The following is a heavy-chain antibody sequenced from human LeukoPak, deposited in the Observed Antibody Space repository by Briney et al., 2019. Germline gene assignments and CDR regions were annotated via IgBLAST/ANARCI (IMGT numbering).Heavy chain of an antibody. CDR1: GRSISSSSYY. D-gene: IGHD3-22*01. J-gene: IGHJ4*02. Sequence: PSETLSLTCTVCGRSISSSSYYWGWIRQPPGKGLEWIGSIYYSGSTYYNPSLKSRVTISVDTSKNQFSLKLSSVTAADTAVYYCARQTFPNDSSGYYLDYWGQGTLVTVSS. V-gene: IGHV4-39*01. CDR2: IYYSGST. CDR3: ARQTFPNDSSGYYLDY.